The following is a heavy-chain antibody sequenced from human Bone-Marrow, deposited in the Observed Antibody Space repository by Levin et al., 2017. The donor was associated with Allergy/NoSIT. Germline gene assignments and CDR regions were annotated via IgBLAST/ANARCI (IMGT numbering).Heavy chain of an antibody. J-gene: IGHJ4*02. CDR2: ISYDGSNK. CDR1: GFTFSSYG. V-gene: IGHV3-30*18. Sequence: TGGSLRLSCAASGFTFSSYGMHWVRQAPGKGLEWVAVISYDGSNKYYADSVKGRFTISRDNSKNTLYLQMNSLRAEDTAVYYCAKTIRYCSSTSCPEHYSSGGQIDYWGQGTLVTVSS. D-gene: IGHD2-2*01. CDR3: AKTIRYCSSTSCPEHYSSGGQIDY.